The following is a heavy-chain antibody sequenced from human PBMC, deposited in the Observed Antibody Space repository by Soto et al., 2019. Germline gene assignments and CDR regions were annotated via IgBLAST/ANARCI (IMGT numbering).Heavy chain of an antibody. V-gene: IGHV3-21*06. D-gene: IGHD1-26*01. CDR1: GFTFSSFT. Sequence: GGSLRLSCAASGFTFSSFTMNWVRQAPGKGLEWVSSISSGSSYIYYADSVKGRFTISRDNAKNSLYLQMNSLRAEDTAVYYCARGPTSGTYVYWGQGTLVTVSS. J-gene: IGHJ4*02. CDR2: ISSGSSYI. CDR3: ARGPTSGTYVY.